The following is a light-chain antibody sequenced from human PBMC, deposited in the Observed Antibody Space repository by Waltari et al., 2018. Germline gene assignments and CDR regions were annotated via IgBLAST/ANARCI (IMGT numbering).Light chain of an antibody. CDR3: SSYVGYKNNYV. CDR1: SSDVGGYNY. V-gene: IGLV2-8*01. Sequence: QSALTQPPSASGSPGQSVTISCTGTSSDVGGYNYFSWYQQYPGKAPTVMIYGVNKRPSGVPDRFSGSKSGNTASLTVSGLQAEDEADYYCSSYVGYKNNYVFGTGTKVTVL. J-gene: IGLJ1*01. CDR2: GVN.